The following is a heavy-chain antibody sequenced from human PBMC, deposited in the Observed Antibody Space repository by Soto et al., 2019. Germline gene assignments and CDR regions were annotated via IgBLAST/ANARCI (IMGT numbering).Heavy chain of an antibody. CDR3: AREGADSCTGGNCYDYAMDV. CDR2: IYIDGRT. Sequence: GGSLRLSCAASGFSVISNYMSWVRQAPGKGLEWVSIIYIDGRTYYADSVKGRFTISRDTSKNMLFLQINSLRAEDTAVYYCAREGADSCTGGNCYDYAMDVWGQGTTVTVSS. D-gene: IGHD3-16*01. V-gene: IGHV3-53*01. J-gene: IGHJ6*02. CDR1: GFSVISNY.